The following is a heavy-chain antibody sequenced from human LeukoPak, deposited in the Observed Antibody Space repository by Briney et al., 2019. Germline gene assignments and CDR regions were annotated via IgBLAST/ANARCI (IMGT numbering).Heavy chain of an antibody. Sequence: PGGSLRLSCVASGCTFSGYWRSWIRQAPGKGLVWVSRIKSDGSSTSYADSVKGRFTISRDNAKNRLYLEMNSLRVEDTAVYYCAPIGLGHWGQGTRVTVSS. CDR3: APIGLGH. CDR1: GCTFSGYW. J-gene: IGHJ4*02. V-gene: IGHV3-74*01. CDR2: IKSDGSST. D-gene: IGHD3-16*01.